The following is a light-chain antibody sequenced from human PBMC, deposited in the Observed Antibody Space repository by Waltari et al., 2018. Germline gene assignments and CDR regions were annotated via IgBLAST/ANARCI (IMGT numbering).Light chain of an antibody. CDR2: DAS. Sequence: EIVLTQSPATLSLSPGVRAILSCRASQSVSSYLAWYQQKPGQAPRLLIYDASNRATGIPARFSGSGSGTDFTLTISSLEPEYFAVYYCQQRSNWPPWTFGQGTKVEIK. CDR3: QQRSNWPPWT. V-gene: IGKV3-11*01. CDR1: QSVSSY. J-gene: IGKJ1*01.